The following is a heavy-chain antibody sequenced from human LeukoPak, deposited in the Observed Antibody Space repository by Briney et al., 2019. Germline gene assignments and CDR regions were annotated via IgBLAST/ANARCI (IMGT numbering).Heavy chain of an antibody. D-gene: IGHD4-17*01. CDR1: GFTVSSNY. V-gene: IGHV3-66*01. CDR2: IYSGGST. Sequence: SGGSLRLSCAASGFTVSSNYMSWVRQAPGKGLEWVSVIYSGGSTYYADSVKGRFTISRDNSKNTLYLQMNSLRAEDTAVYYCARDGDYGAFDYWGQGTLVTVSS. J-gene: IGHJ4*02. CDR3: ARDGDYGAFDY.